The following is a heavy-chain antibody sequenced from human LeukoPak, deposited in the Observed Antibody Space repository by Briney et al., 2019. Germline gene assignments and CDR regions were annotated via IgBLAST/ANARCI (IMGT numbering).Heavy chain of an antibody. CDR3: ARTSSSVLDY. D-gene: IGHD5/OR15-5a*01. J-gene: IGHJ4*02. V-gene: IGHV3-21*01. CDR2: ISSIRNYI. Sequence: PGGSLRLSCAASKFTFSDYSMSWVRQAPGKGLEWVSSISSIRNYIYYADSVKGRFTISRDNAKNSLYLQMNSLRAEDTAVYYCARTSSSVLDYWGQGTLVTVSS. CDR1: KFTFSDYS.